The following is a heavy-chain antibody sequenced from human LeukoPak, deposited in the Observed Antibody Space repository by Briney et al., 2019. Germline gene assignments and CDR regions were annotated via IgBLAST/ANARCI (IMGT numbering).Heavy chain of an antibody. CDR2: LSTDGTTT. D-gene: IGHD2-2*01. CDR1: GFTFSTYW. Sequence: GGSLRLSCAASGFTFSTYWMHWVRLAPGKGLERVSRLSTDGTTTVYADSVKGRFTISRDKVKNIMYLQLSSVRDEDTAVYYCARQVIPANSLDIWGPGTTVTVSS. V-gene: IGHV3-74*01. J-gene: IGHJ3*02. CDR3: ARQVIPANSLDI.